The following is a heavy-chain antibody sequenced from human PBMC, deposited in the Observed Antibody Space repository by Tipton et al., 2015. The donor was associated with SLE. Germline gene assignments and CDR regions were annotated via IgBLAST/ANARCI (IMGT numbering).Heavy chain of an antibody. CDR3: ARGGRIAIFGVATDGPFDI. CDR2: IYYTGST. CDR1: GGSISSYY. D-gene: IGHD3-3*01. Sequence: LRLSCTVSGGSISSYYWSWIRQPPGKGLEWIGYIYYTGSTNYNPSLKSRVTISVDTSKNQVSLKLSSVTAADTAVYYCARGGRIAIFGVATDGPFDIWGQGTMVTVSS. J-gene: IGHJ3*02. V-gene: IGHV4-59*01.